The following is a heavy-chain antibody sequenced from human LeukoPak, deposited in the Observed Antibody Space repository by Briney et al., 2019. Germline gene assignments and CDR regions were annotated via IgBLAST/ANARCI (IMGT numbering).Heavy chain of an antibody. CDR1: GGSINSALYH. D-gene: IGHD3-3*01. CDR2: VSHDGIT. J-gene: IGHJ5*02. CDR3: ARHTIFCSFINCSPFDP. Sequence: KPSETLSFTCTVSGGSINSALYHWAWIRQTPEQQLEWIGSVSHDGITKYSPSLGGRVSLSADTSKNAFFMEVHSVTAADSAMYYCARHTIFCSFINCSPFDPWGQGTLVTVSS. V-gene: IGHV4-39*01.